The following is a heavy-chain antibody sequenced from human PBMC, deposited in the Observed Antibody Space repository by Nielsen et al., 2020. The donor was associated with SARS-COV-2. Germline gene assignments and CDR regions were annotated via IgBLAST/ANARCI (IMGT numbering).Heavy chain of an antibody. CDR1: GGTFSSYA. CDR2: ISAYNGNT. V-gene: IGHV1-18*01. CDR3: ARDHNIAVAGIGNY. D-gene: IGHD6-19*01. J-gene: IGHJ4*02. Sequence: ASVKVSCKASGGTFSSYAISWVRQAPGQGLEWMGWISAYNGNTNYAQKLQGRVTMTTDTSTSTAYMELRSLRSDDTAVYYCARDHNIAVAGIGNYWGQGTLVTVSS.